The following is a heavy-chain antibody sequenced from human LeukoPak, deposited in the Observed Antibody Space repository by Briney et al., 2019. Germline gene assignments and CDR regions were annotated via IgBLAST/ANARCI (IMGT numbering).Heavy chain of an antibody. CDR1: RFTFSTYS. Sequence: GGSLRLSCAASRFTFSTYSMSWVRQAPGKGLEWVSGISGSGGSTYYADSVKGRFTISRDNSKNTLYLQMNSLRAEDTAVYYCAEGTHNSGWSDYFDYWGQGTLVTVSS. D-gene: IGHD6-19*01. CDR3: AEGTHNSGWSDYFDY. J-gene: IGHJ4*02. CDR2: ISGSGGST. V-gene: IGHV3-23*01.